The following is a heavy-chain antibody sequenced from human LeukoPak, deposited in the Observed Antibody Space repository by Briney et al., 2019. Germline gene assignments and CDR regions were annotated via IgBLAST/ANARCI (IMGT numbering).Heavy chain of an antibody. J-gene: IGHJ4*02. V-gene: IGHV3-7*01. D-gene: IGHD3-22*01. Sequence: GGSLRLSCAASGFTVSSNYMSWVRQAPGKGLEWVANIKQDGSEKYYVDSVKGRFTISRDNAKNSLYLQMNSLRAEDTAVYYCASSPDYYDSSGLEYFDYWGQGTLVTVSS. CDR3: ASSPDYYDSSGLEYFDY. CDR2: IKQDGSEK. CDR1: GFTVSSNY.